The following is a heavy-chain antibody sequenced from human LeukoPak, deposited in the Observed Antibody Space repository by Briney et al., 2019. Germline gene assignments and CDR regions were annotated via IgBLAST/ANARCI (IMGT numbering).Heavy chain of an antibody. D-gene: IGHD4-17*01. J-gene: IGHJ4*02. Sequence: PGGSLRLSCAASGFTFSSYSMNWDRQAPGKGLEWVSSISSSSSYIYYADSVKGRFTISRDNAKNSLYLQMNSLRAEDTAVYYCARFMTTVTIFDYWGQGTLVTVSS. V-gene: IGHV3-21*01. CDR3: ARFMTTVTIFDY. CDR2: ISSSSSYI. CDR1: GFTFSSYS.